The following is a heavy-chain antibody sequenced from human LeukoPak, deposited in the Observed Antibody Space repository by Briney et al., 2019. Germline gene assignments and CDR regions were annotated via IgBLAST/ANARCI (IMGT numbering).Heavy chain of an antibody. CDR2: IYHSGST. Sequence: SETLSLTCIVSGGSIRSSSDFWVWIRQPPGKGLEWIGSIYHSGSTYYNPSLRSRVTISVDTSKNQFPLKLSSVTAADTAVYYCASAEMATIGSYYYMDVWGKGTTVTVSS. V-gene: IGHV4-39*06. CDR1: GGSIRSSSDF. CDR3: ASAEMATIGSYYYMDV. J-gene: IGHJ6*03. D-gene: IGHD5-24*01.